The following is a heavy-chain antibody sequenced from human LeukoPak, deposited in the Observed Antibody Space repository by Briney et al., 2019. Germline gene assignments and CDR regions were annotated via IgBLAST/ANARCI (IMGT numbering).Heavy chain of an antibody. CDR1: GFTFSSYA. CDR2: ISGSGNTT. V-gene: IGHV3-23*01. Sequence: GGSLRLSCAASGFTFSSYAMSWVRQAAGKGLEWVSGISGSGNTTYYADSVKGRFTISRDNSKNTLYLQMNSLRANDTAVYYCATGAGSSWYFYYWGQGIPVTVSS. D-gene: IGHD6-13*01. CDR3: ATGAGSSWYFYY. J-gene: IGHJ4*02.